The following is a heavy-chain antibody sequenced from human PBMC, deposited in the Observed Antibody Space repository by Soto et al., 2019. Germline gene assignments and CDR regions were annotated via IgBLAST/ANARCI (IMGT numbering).Heavy chain of an antibody. Sequence: QVQLVQSGAEVKKTGSSVKVSCKASGGTFSSYTISWVRQAPGQGLEWMGRIIPILGIANYAQKFQGRVTITADKSTSTAYMELSSLRSEDTAVYYCARGIADYYYMDVWGKGTTVTVSS. CDR1: GGTFSSYT. CDR2: IIPILGIA. CDR3: ARGIADYYYMDV. V-gene: IGHV1-69*02. J-gene: IGHJ6*03.